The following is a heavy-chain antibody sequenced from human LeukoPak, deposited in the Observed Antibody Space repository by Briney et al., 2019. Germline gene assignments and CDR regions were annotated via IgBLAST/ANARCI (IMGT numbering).Heavy chain of an antibody. J-gene: IGHJ4*02. CDR2: TYYRSKWYN. CDR1: GDSVSSNSAA. CDR3: ARLNTLEMATPLVALEFDY. D-gene: IGHD5-24*01. V-gene: IGHV6-1*01. Sequence: SQTLSLTCAISGDSVSSNSAAWNWIRQSPSRGLEWLGRTYYRSKWYNDYAVSVKSRITINPDTSKNQFSLQLNSVTPEDTAVYYCARLNTLEMATPLVALEFDYWGQGTLVTVSS.